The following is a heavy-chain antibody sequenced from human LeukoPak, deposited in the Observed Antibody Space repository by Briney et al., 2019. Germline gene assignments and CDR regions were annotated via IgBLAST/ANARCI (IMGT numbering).Heavy chain of an antibody. D-gene: IGHD3-22*01. CDR2: IYNSGIT. V-gene: IGHV4-59*01. CDR1: SGFIGNFY. Sequence: PSETLSLTCTVSSGFIGNFYWSWIRQSPGKGLEWIGYIYNSGITNYNPSLKSRVTISVDTSKNQFSLKLSSVTAADTAVYYCARLGKDTSGYYYVDYYYMDVWGKGTTVTVSS. J-gene: IGHJ6*03. CDR3: ARLGKDTSGYYYVDYYYMDV.